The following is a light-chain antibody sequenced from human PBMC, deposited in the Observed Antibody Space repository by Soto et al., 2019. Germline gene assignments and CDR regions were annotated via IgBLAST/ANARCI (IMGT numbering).Light chain of an antibody. Sequence: EIKLAHSASTLSASVGDRVTITCRASQSISYWVAWYQQKPGKAPKLLISDASFLESGVPSRFSGSRSGAQFTLTISSLQPDDFATYYCQQYYSCPTFGQGTRLEIK. J-gene: IGKJ5*01. V-gene: IGKV1-5*01. CDR2: DAS. CDR3: QQYYSCPT. CDR1: QSISYW.